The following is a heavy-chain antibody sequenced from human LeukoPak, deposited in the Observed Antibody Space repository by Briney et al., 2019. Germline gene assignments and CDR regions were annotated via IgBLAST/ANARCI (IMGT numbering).Heavy chain of an antibody. CDR3: ATTPHYYDSSGYYFDY. V-gene: IGHV1-69*01. J-gene: IGHJ4*02. Sequence: SVKVSCKASGGTFSSYAISWVRQAPGQGLEWMGGIIPIFGTANYAQKFQGRVTITADESTSTAYMELSSLRSEDTAVYYCATTPHYYDSSGYYFDYWGQGTLVTVSS. CDR2: IIPIFGTA. CDR1: GGTFSSYA. D-gene: IGHD3-22*01.